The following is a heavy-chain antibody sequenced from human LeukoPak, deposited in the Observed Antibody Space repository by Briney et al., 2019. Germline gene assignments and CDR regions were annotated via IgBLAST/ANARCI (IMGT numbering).Heavy chain of an antibody. D-gene: IGHD3-3*01. CDR2: ISYDGSNK. V-gene: IGHV3-30*03. J-gene: IGHJ4*02. Sequence: GGSLRLSCAASGFTFSSYGMHWVRQAPGKGLEWVAVISYDGSNKYYADSVKGRFTISRDNSKNTLYLQMNSLRAEDTAVYYCASKYYDFWSGYYVWGQGTLVTVSS. CDR1: GFTFSSYG. CDR3: ASKYYDFWSGYYV.